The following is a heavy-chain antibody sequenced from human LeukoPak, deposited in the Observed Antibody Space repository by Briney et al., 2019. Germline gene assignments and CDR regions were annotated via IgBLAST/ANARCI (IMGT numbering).Heavy chain of an antibody. Sequence: PGGSLRLSCAASGFAFSSYAMSWVRQAPGKGLEWVSIISGGGSGTYYADSVKGRFTISRDKSKNTLYLQMDSLRAEDTAVYYCAKEDHSGSYYYFDYWGQGTLVTVSS. CDR2: ISGGGSGT. CDR1: GFAFSSYA. CDR3: AKEDHSGSYYYFDY. V-gene: IGHV3-23*01. J-gene: IGHJ4*02. D-gene: IGHD1-26*01.